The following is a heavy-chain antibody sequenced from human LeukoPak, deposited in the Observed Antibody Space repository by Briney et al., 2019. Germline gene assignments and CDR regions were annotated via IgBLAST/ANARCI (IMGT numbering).Heavy chain of an antibody. CDR2: INSDGSWT. J-gene: IGHJ4*02. CDR3: VSFYETY. V-gene: IGHV3-74*01. Sequence: GGSLRLSCAASGFTFDDYGMHWVRQAPGKGLVWVSHINSDGSWTSYADSVKGRLTISKDNAKNTVYLQMNNLRAEDTAVYYCVSFYETYWGRGTLVTVSS. D-gene: IGHD2-2*01. CDR1: GFTFDDYG.